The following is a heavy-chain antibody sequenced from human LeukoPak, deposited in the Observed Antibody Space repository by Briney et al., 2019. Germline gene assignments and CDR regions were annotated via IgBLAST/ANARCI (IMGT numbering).Heavy chain of an antibody. D-gene: IGHD6-6*01. J-gene: IGHJ4*02. CDR3: ATDSSSLD. CDR2: ISYDGSNK. CDR1: GVTFSSYA. V-gene: IGHV3-30-3*01. Sequence: GGSLRLSCAASGVTFSSYAMHWVRQAPGKGLEWVAVISYDGSNKYYADSVKGRFTISRDNSKNTLYLQMNSLRAEDTAVYYCATDSSSLDWGQGTLVTVSS.